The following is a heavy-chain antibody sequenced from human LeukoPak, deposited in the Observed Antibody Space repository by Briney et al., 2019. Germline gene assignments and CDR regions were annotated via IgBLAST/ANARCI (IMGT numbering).Heavy chain of an antibody. Sequence: SETLSLTCAVSGGSVSIGGYSWSWIRQPPGNGLEWIGYIYHSGRASYNPSPKSRVTISLDRSRNHVSLNLTSVTAADTAVYYCARSGSTDFDYWGQGTLVTVSS. J-gene: IGHJ4*02. CDR2: IYHSGRA. CDR1: GGSVSIGGYS. CDR3: ARSGSTDFDY. V-gene: IGHV4-30-2*01. D-gene: IGHD5-12*01.